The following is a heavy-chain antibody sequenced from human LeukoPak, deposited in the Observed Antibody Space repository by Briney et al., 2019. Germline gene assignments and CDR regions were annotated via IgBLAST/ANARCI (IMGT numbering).Heavy chain of an antibody. Sequence: GGSLRLSCAASGFTFSSYWMHWVRQAPGKGLVWVSRINSDGSSTSYADSVKGRFTISRDNSKNTLYLQMNSLRTEDTAIYYCASEDPRAFDIWGQGTMVTVSS. V-gene: IGHV3-74*01. CDR1: GFTFSSYW. J-gene: IGHJ3*02. CDR2: INSDGSST. CDR3: ASEDPRAFDI.